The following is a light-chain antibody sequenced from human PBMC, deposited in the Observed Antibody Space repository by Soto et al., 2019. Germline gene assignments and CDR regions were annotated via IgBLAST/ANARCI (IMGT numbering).Light chain of an antibody. CDR3: QAWDSSTYVV. J-gene: IGLJ2*01. V-gene: IGLV3-1*01. CDR1: KLGDKY. Sequence: SYELTQPPSVSVSPGQTASITCSGAKLGDKYACWYQQKPGQSPVLVIYQDSKRPSGIPERFSGSNSGNTATLTISGTQAMDEADYYCQAWDSSTYVVFGGGTQLTVL. CDR2: QDS.